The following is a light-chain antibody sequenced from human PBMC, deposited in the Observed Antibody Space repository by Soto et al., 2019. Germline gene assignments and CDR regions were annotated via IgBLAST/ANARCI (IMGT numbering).Light chain of an antibody. V-gene: IGKV3-11*01. Sequence: EIVLTQSPATLSLSPGDTATLSCRASQSVSTWLTWYQQKPGQAPRLLIYDASNRATGIPARFSGSGSGTDFTLTISSLEPEDFAVYYCQQRSNWITFGQWTRLEIE. CDR1: QSVSTW. CDR2: DAS. J-gene: IGKJ5*01. CDR3: QQRSNWIT.